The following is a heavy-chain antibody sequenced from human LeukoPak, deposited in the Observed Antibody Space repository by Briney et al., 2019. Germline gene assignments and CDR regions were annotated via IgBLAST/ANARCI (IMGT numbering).Heavy chain of an antibody. CDR3: ASTKKRVYYDSSGYYAN. D-gene: IGHD3-22*01. CDR2: INPNSGGT. V-gene: IGHV1-2*02. Sequence: ASVKVSCKASGYTFTGYYMHWVRQAPGQGLEWMGWINPNSGGTNYAQKFQGRVTMTRDTSISTAYMELSRLRSDDTAVYYCASTKKRVYYDSSGYYANWGQGTLVTVSS. CDR1: GYTFTGYY. J-gene: IGHJ4*02.